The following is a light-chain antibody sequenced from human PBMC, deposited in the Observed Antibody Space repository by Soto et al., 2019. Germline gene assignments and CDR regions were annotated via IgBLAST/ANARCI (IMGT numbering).Light chain of an antibody. CDR1: SSNIGSNT. CDR3: AAWDDSLNGRV. V-gene: IGLV1-44*01. J-gene: IGLJ3*02. CDR2: KSN. Sequence: QSVLTQPPSASATPGQRVTISCSGSSSNIGSNTVNWYQQLPGTAPKLLIYKSNQRPSGVPDRFSGSKSGTSASLAISGLQSEDEADDYCAAWDDSLNGRVFGGGTKLTVL.